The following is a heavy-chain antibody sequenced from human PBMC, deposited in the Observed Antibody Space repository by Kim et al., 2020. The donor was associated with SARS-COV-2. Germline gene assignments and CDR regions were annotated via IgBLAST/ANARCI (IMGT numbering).Heavy chain of an antibody. CDR2: ISCDGSST. CDR1: GFTFSSYG. J-gene: IGHJ4*02. D-gene: IGHD2-21*01. V-gene: IGHV3-30*18. CDR3: AKDPDWVEHYFDY. Sequence: GGSLRLSCAASGFTFSSYGMHWVRQAPGKGLEWVSVISCDGSSTYYADSVKGRFTISRDNSKNTLYLQMNSLRAEDTAVYYCAKDPDWVEHYFDYWGQGTLVTVSS.